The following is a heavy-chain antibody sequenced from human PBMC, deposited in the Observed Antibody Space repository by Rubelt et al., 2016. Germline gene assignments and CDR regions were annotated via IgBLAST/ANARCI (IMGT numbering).Heavy chain of an antibody. CDR1: GGSISSGGYY. CDR2: IYYSGST. Sequence: GLVKPSQTLSLTCTVSGGSISSGGYYWSWIRQPPGKGLEWIGYIYYSGSTYYNPSLKSRVTISVDTSKNQFSLKLRSVTAADPAVYYCARVLYDSSGYYAFDIWGQGTMVTVSS. D-gene: IGHD3-22*01. CDR3: ARVLYDSSGYYAFDI. V-gene: IGHV4-31*03. J-gene: IGHJ3*02.